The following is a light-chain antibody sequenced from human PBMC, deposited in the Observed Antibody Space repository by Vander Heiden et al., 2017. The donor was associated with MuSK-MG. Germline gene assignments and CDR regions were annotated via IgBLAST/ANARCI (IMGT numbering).Light chain of an antibody. CDR3: QQYHSKPYI. J-gene: IGKJ2*01. CDR2: KAS. Sequence: DIQMAQSPSSLSASVGGTVTIACRASQDICYSVAWYQQKPGTAPKVLLYKASKLESGVPSRFSGRGSGTDYSLSINNLQPEDSATYYCQQYHSKPYIFGQGTKLEI. CDR1: QDICYS. V-gene: IGKV1-NL1*01.